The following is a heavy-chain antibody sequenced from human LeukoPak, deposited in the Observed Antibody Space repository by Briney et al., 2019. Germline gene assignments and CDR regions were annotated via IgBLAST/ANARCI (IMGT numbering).Heavy chain of an antibody. D-gene: IGHD6-19*01. J-gene: IGHJ6*03. V-gene: IGHV1-2*02. CDR3: ARSEQFPYHMDV. CDR1: AYTFTGYY. Sequence: EASVKVSCKASAYTFTGYYMHWVRQAPGQGLEWMGWIYPNSGGTNYAQKFQGRVTMTRDTSISTAYMELSRLRSDDTAVYYCARSEQFPYHMDVWGKGTTVTISS. CDR2: IYPNSGGT.